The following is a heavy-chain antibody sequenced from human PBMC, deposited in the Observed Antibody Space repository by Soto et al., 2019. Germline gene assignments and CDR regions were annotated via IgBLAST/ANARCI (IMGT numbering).Heavy chain of an antibody. V-gene: IGHV3-7*01. CDR1: GFTFSSYW. CDR2: IKQAGSEK. CDR3: AGRRFGNIDYYFDY. D-gene: IGHD3-10*01. J-gene: IGHJ4*02. Sequence: EVQLVESGGGLVQPGGSLRLSCAASGFTFSSYWMSWVRQAPGKGLEWVANIKQAGSEKYYVDSVKGRFTISRDNAKNSLYLQMNSLRAEDTAVYYCAGRRFGNIDYYFDYWGQGTLVTVSS.